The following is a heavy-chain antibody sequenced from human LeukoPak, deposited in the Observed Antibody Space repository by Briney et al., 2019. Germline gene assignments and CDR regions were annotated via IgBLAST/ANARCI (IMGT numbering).Heavy chain of an antibody. J-gene: IGHJ5*02. Sequence: ASVKVSCKVSGYTLTELSMHWVRQAPGKGLEWMGGFDPEDGETIYAQKFQGRATMTEDTSTDTAYMELSSLRSEDTAVYYCASSFLWFGELSTGHNWFDPWGQGTLVTVSS. V-gene: IGHV1-24*01. CDR2: FDPEDGET. D-gene: IGHD3-10*01. CDR1: GYTLTELS. CDR3: ASSFLWFGELSTGHNWFDP.